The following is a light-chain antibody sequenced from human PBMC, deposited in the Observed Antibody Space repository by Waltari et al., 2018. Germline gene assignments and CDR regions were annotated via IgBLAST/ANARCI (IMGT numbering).Light chain of an antibody. J-gene: IGKJ2*01. Sequence: DIQMTQSPSSLSASVGDRVTITCRASQGIRNDLSWYQQKPGKATKRLIYAASSLQSGVSSRFSGSASGTEFTLTISSLQPEDFATYYCLQHNSYPYTFGQGTKLEIK. CDR2: AAS. CDR1: QGIRND. V-gene: IGKV1-17*01. CDR3: LQHNSYPYT.